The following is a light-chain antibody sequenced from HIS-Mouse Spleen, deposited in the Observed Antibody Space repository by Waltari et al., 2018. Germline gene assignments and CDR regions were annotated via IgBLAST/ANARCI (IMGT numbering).Light chain of an antibody. V-gene: IGLV3-10*01. CDR2: EDS. CDR3: YSTDSSGNHRV. CDR1: ALPKKY. Sequence: SYELTQPPSASVSPGQTARITCSGDALPKKYAYWYQQKSGQAPVLVIYEDSKRPSGIPERFSGSSSGTMATLTISVAQVEDEADYYCYSTDSSGNHRVFGGGTKLTVL. J-gene: IGLJ2*01.